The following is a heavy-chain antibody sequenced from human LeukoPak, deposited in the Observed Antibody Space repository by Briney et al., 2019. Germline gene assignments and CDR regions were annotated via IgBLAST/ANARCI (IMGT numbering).Heavy chain of an antibody. CDR3: AEDRLRCEGGKCPHGAELEF. V-gene: IGHV3-33*03. CDR2: IWSDGSDK. Sequence: PGGSLRLSCAASGFTFSNFGMHWVRQAPGKGLGWVAVIWSDGSDKYYADSVKGRSTISRDNSKNTLYLQIDSLRAEDTAVYFCAEDRLRCEGGKCPHGAELEFWAQGTLVTVSS. CDR1: GFTFSNFG. J-gene: IGHJ4*02. D-gene: IGHD4-23*01.